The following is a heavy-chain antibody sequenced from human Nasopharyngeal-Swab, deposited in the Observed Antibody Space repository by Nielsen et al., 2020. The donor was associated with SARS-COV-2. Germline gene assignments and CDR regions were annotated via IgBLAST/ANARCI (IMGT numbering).Heavy chain of an antibody. CDR1: GFPFGDYA. CDR3: ARSVGSFYGQGAFDI. Sequence: SCTTSGFPFGDYAMSWFRQAPGKGLEWVGSIRSKTYGGAPEYAASVKGRFTISRDGAESIAYLQMNSLETEDTGVYYCARSVGSFYGQGAFDIWGQGTMVTVSS. V-gene: IGHV3-49*01. CDR2: IRSKTYGGAP. J-gene: IGHJ3*02. D-gene: IGHD1-26*01.